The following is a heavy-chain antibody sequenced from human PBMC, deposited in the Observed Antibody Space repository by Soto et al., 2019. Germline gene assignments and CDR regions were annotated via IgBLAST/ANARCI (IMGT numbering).Heavy chain of an antibody. D-gene: IGHD6-13*01. CDR2: IYSGGST. CDR3: ARPRGYSSSWYPFDY. J-gene: IGHJ4*02. Sequence: GGSLRLSCAASGFTVSSNYMSWVRQAPGKGLEWVSVIYSGGSTYYADSVKGRFTISRDNSKNTLYLQMNSLRAEDTAVYYCARPRGYSSSWYPFDYWGQGTLVTVFS. CDR1: GFTVSSNY. V-gene: IGHV3-53*01.